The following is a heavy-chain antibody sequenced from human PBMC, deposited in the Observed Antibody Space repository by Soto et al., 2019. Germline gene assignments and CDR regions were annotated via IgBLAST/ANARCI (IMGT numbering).Heavy chain of an antibody. CDR2: ISSSSSYT. V-gene: IGHV3-11*06. D-gene: IGHD3-22*01. CDR1: GFTFSDYY. CDR3: AAYYYDSSGYFAFDY. Sequence: GGSLRLSCAASGFTFSDYYMSWIRQAPGKGLEWVSYISSSSSYTNYADSVKGRFTISRDNAKNSLYLQMNSLRAEDTAVYYCAAYYYDSSGYFAFDYWGQGTLVTVSS. J-gene: IGHJ4*02.